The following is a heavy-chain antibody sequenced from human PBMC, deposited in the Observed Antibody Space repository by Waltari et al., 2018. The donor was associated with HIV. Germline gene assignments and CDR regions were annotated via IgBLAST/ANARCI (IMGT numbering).Heavy chain of an antibody. Sequence: QVQLLQPEAAVKKPGASVKVSCKASGYTFTRYGLSWVRQAPGQGLEWMGWISAYNGNRNYAQKFQGRVTMTTDTSTITAYMELRSLRSDDTAVYYCARYPEAFDWLLGPYYFDSWGQGTLVTVSS. D-gene: IGHD3-9*01. CDR3: ARYPEAFDWLLGPYYFDS. CDR2: ISAYNGNR. V-gene: IGHV1-18*04. CDR1: GYTFTRYG. J-gene: IGHJ4*02.